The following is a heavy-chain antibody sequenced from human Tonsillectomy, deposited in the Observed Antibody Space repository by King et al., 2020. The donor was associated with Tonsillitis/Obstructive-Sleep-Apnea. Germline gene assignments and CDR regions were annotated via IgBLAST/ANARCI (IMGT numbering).Heavy chain of an antibody. V-gene: IGHV1-18*01. CDR1: GYTFTNYG. CDR2: ISAYNGNT. D-gene: IGHD3-16*01. Sequence: VQLVQSGAEVKKPGASVKVSCKASGYTFTNYGISWVRQAPGQGLEWMGWISAYNGNTNYAQKLQGRLTMTTDTSTSTAYMELRSLRSDDTAVYYCARDGGSTTYYDYIWGSYSLDYWGQGTLVTVSS. CDR3: ARDGGSTTYYDYIWGSYSLDY. J-gene: IGHJ4*02.